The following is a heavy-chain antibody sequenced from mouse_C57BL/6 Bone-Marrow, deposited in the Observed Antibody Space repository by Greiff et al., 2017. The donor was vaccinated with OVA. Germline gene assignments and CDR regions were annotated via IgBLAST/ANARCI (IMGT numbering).Heavy chain of an antibody. CDR3: AREGGGTRAY. D-gene: IGHD1-1*02. Sequence: VQRQQPGAELVRPGSSVKLSCKASGYTFTSYWVHWVKQRPIQGLEWSGNIDPSDSETHYNQKFKDKATLTVDKSSSTAYMQLSSLTSEDTAVYYCAREGGGTRAYWGQGTLVTVSA. J-gene: IGHJ3*01. CDR1: GYTFTSYW. CDR2: IDPSDSET. V-gene: IGHV1-52*01.